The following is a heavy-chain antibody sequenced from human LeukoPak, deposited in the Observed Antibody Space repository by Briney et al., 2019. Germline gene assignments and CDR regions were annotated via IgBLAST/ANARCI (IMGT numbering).Heavy chain of an antibody. V-gene: IGHV4-4*07. J-gene: IGHJ5*02. CDR3: ARDRNSIFGVVSIYWFDP. Sequence: PSETLSLTCTVYGGSISSYYWSWIRQPAGKGLEWIGRIYTSGSTNYNPSLKSRVTMSVDTSKNQFSLKLSSVTAADTAVYYCARDRNSIFGVVSIYWFDPWGQGTLVTVSS. D-gene: IGHD3-3*01. CDR1: GGSISSYY. CDR2: IYTSGST.